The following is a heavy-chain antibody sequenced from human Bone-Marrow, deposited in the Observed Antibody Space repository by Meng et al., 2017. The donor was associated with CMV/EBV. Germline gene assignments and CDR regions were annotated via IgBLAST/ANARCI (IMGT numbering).Heavy chain of an antibody. V-gene: IGHV1-69*02. CDR1: GGTFSSYT. J-gene: IGHJ4*02. CDR2: IIPILGIA. D-gene: IGHD3-3*01. Sequence: SVKVSCKASGGTFSSYTISWVRQAPGQGLEWMGRIIPILGIANYAQKFQGRVTITADKSTSTAYMELSSLRSEDTAVYYCAANHDFWSGYTDYWGQGTLVTVYS. CDR3: AANHDFWSGYTDY.